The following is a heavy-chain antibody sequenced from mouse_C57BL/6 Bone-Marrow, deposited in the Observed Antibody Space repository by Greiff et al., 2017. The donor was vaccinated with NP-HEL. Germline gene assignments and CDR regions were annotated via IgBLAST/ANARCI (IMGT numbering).Heavy chain of an antibody. Sequence: QVQLKESGAELVKPGASVKLSCKASGYTFTEYTIHWVKQRSGQGLEWIGWFYPGSGSIKYNEKFKDKATLTADKASSTVYMELSRLTSDDSAVYFCARHDITWSWFAYWGQGTLVTVSA. D-gene: IGHD1-3*01. V-gene: IGHV1-62-2*01. CDR3: ARHDITWSWFAY. J-gene: IGHJ3*01. CDR2: FYPGSGSI. CDR1: GYTFTEYT.